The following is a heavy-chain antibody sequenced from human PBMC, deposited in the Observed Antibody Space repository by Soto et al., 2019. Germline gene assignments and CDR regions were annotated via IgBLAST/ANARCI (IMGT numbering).Heavy chain of an antibody. V-gene: IGHV4-39*01. CDR1: GGSISSSTYY. Sequence: SETLSLTCSVSGGSISSSTYYWGWIRQPPGKGLEWIGSIYSSGRTYYNPSLKSRVTISIDTSKNQFSLKLSSVTAADTAVYYCARRQSISWYGLWGQGTLVTVSS. CDR3: ARRQSISWYGL. CDR2: IYSSGRT. D-gene: IGHD6-13*01. J-gene: IGHJ4*02.